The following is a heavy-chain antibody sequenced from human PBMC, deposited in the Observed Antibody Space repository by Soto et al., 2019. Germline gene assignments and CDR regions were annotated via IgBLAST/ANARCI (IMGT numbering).Heavy chain of an antibody. V-gene: IGHV1-2*02. Sequence: GASVKVSCKASGNTFTSYDINWVRQAPGQGLEWMGWINPQTGGTSYAQKFQGRVTLSRDTSINTAYLELSRLRFDDAAVYFCARERYQVISDGMDVWGQGTTVTV. J-gene: IGHJ6*02. D-gene: IGHD2-2*01. CDR2: INPQTGGT. CDR3: ARERYQVISDGMDV. CDR1: GNTFTSYD.